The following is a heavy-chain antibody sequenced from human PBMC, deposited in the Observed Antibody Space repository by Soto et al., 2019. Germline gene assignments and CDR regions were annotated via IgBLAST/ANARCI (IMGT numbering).Heavy chain of an antibody. J-gene: IGHJ3*02. CDR1: GFTFSSYA. CDR3: AHHSGSFRGAFDI. Sequence: EVQLVESGGGLVQPGGSLRLSCAASGFTFSSYAMHWVRQAPGKGLEYVSAISSNGGSTYYANSVKGRFTISRDNSKNTLYLQMGSLRAEDMAVYYCAHHSGSFRGAFDIWGQGTMVTVSS. D-gene: IGHD1-26*01. CDR2: ISSNGGST. V-gene: IGHV3-64*01.